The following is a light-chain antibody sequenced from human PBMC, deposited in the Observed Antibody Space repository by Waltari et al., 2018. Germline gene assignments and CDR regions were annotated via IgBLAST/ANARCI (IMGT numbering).Light chain of an antibody. CDR1: QNIIRY. Sequence: DIQMTQSPSTLSASVGDRVTITCRASQNIIRYLAWYQQKPGRAPKLLIYKASSLESGVPSRFSGSGSGTEVTLTISSLEPDDFATYFCQQYDSEITFGQGTRLEIK. V-gene: IGKV1-5*03. CDR3: QQYDSEIT. J-gene: IGKJ5*01. CDR2: KAS.